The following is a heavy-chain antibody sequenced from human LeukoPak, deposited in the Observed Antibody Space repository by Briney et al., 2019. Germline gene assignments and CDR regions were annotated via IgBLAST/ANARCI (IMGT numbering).Heavy chain of an antibody. CDR2: MSYDGSNK. J-gene: IGHJ4*02. Sequence: PGGSLRLPCAASGFTFSSYAMPWVRQAPGKGLEWVAVMSYDGSNKYYADSVKGRFTISRDNSKNTLYLQMNSLRAEDTAVYYCARDHYGGSYGDGDYWGQGTLVTVSS. D-gene: IGHD1-26*01. CDR3: ARDHYGGSYGDGDY. CDR1: GFTFSSYA. V-gene: IGHV3-30-3*01.